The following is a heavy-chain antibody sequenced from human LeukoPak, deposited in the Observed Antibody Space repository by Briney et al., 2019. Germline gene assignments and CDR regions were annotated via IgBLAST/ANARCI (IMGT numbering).Heavy chain of an antibody. CDR1: GGSISSYY. Sequence: SETLSLTCTVSGGSISSYYWSWIRQPPGKGLEWIGYIYYSGSTNYNPSLKSRATISVDTSKKQFSLNLSSVTAADTAVYYCARDRCGGDCYSSGYFQHWGQGTLVTVSS. J-gene: IGHJ1*01. CDR3: ARDRCGGDCYSSGYFQH. V-gene: IGHV4-59*12. D-gene: IGHD2-21*01. CDR2: IYYSGST.